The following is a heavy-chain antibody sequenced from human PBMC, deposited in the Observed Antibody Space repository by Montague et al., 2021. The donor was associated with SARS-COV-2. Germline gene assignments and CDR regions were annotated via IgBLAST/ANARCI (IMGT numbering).Heavy chain of an antibody. V-gene: IGHV4-39*01. J-gene: IGHJ5*02. D-gene: IGHD3-3*01. CDR3: ARHGGVNDFDH. CDR1: GGSISSSDYY. Sequence: SETLSLTCTVSGGSISSSDYYWGWIRQPPGKELEWIGSIYDTGRTYYKPSLKSRVTMSVDTSENQFSRKLTSVTDADTALYYCARHGGVNDFDHWGQGTLVSVSS. CDR2: IYDTGRT.